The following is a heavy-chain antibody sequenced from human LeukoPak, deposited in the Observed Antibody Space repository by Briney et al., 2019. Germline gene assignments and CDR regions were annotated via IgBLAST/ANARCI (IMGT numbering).Heavy chain of an antibody. CDR2: ISSSGSTI. CDR1: GFTFSSYE. CDR3: ARDPYSGNYGNYYYYYMDV. V-gene: IGHV3-48*03. J-gene: IGHJ6*03. D-gene: IGHD1-26*01. Sequence: GGSLRLSCAASGFTFSSYEMNWVRQAPGKGLEWVSYISSSGSTIYYADSVKGRFIISRDNAKNSLYLQMNSLGPEDTAVYYCARDPYSGNYGNYYYYYMDVWGKGTTVTISS.